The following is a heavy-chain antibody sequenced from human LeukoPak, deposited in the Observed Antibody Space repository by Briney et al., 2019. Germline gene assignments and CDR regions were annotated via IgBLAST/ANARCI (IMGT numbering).Heavy chain of an antibody. V-gene: IGHV3-20*01. CDR1: GFTFDDYG. Sequence: GGSLRLSCAASGFTFDDYGMSWVRQAPGKGLEWVSGINWNGGSAGYADSVKGRFTISRDNAKNSLYLQMNSLRAEDTALYHCARVPYYDSSGYYYRKGYYFDYWGQGTLVTVSS. CDR3: ARVPYYDSSGYYYRKGYYFDY. J-gene: IGHJ4*02. CDR2: INWNGGSA. D-gene: IGHD3-22*01.